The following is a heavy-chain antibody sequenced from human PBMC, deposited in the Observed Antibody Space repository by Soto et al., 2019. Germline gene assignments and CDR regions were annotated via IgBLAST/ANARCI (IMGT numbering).Heavy chain of an antibody. D-gene: IGHD2-21*02. CDR1: GGSISSGGYY. J-gene: IGHJ2*01. Sequence: QVQLQESGPGLVKPSQTLSLTCTVSGGSISSGGYYWSWIRQHPGKGLEWIGYIYYSGSTYYNPSLKSRVTIAVDTSKNLCSLQLSSVTAADTAVYFCAIDGRHIVVVTASSYWYFDLWGRGTLVTVFS. CDR2: IYYSGST. CDR3: AIDGRHIVVVTASSYWYFDL. V-gene: IGHV4-31*03.